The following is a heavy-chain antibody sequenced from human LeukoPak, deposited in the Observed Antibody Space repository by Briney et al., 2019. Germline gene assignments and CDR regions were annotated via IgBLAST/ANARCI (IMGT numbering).Heavy chain of an antibody. V-gene: IGHV4-34*01. D-gene: IGHD3-22*01. CDR3: ARGLRRRTMIVVPRRALWFDP. J-gene: IGHJ5*02. CDR2: VNHSGST. CDR1: GGSFSDYY. Sequence: PSETLSLTCAVYGGSFSDYYWSWIRQPPGKGLEWIGEVNHSGSTNYNPSLKSRVTISVDTSKNQFSLKLSSVTAADTAVYYCARGLRRRTMIVVPRRALWFDPWGQGTLVTVSS.